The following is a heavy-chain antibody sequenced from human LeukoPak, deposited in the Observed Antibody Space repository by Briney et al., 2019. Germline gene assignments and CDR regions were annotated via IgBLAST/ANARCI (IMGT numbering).Heavy chain of an antibody. J-gene: IGHJ5*02. V-gene: IGHV4-4*07. CDR2: IYTSGST. CDR1: GGSISSYY. CDR3: AREHYDFWSGPWWFDP. Sequence: SETLSLTCTVSGGSISSYYWSWIRQPAGKGLEWIGRIYTSGSTNYNPSLKSRVTMSVDTSKNQFSLKLSSVTAADTAVYYCAREHYDFWSGPWWFDPWGQGALVNGSS. D-gene: IGHD3-3*01.